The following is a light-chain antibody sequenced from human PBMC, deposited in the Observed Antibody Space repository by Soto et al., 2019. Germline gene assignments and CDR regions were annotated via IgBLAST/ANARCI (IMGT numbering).Light chain of an antibody. CDR2: HDS. V-gene: IGLV3-1*01. CDR3: QAWDSGTVV. Sequence: SYELTQPPSVSVSPGQTASITCSGDKLGDKYASWYQQKPGQSPVLVIYHDSKRPSGIPERISGSNSGNTATLTINGTQAMDEADYYCQAWDSGTVVFGGGTKLTVL. J-gene: IGLJ2*01. CDR1: KLGDKY.